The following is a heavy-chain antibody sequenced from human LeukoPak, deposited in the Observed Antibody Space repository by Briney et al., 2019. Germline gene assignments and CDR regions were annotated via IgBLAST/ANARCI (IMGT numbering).Heavy chain of an antibody. V-gene: IGHV4-59*01. Sequence: SETLSLICTVAGGSISSYYWSWIRQPPGKGLERIGYIYYSGSTSYNPSLKSRVTISVDTSKNQFSLKLSSVTAADTAVYYCARDSGSSSWGEVDYWGQGTLVTVSS. D-gene: IGHD6-13*01. CDR1: GGSISSYY. CDR3: ARDSGSSSWGEVDY. CDR2: IYYSGST. J-gene: IGHJ4*02.